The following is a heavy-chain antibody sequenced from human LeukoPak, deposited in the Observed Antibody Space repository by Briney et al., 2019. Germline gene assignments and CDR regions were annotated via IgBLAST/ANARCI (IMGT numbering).Heavy chain of an antibody. J-gene: IGHJ5*01. CDR3: ARDMRRYCSSTSCYVYSAQNWFNS. CDR2: IYYSGST. CDR1: GGSISSSSYY. Sequence: ASETLSLTCTVSGGSISSSSYYWGWIRQPPGKGLEWIGSIYYSGSTYYNPSLKSRVTISVDTSKNQFSLKLSSVTAADTAVYYCARDMRRYCSSTSCYVYSAQNWFNSWGQGTLVTVSS. V-gene: IGHV4-39*01. D-gene: IGHD2-2*01.